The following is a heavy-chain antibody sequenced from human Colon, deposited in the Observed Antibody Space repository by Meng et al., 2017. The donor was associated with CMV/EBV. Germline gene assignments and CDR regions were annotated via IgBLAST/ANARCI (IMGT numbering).Heavy chain of an antibody. CDR1: GFTFSSYW. CDR2: IKQDGSEK. V-gene: IGHV3-7*01. CDR3: ARVPIVSSGSYYFYYYYGMDV. D-gene: IGHD1-26*01. J-gene: IGHJ6*02. Sequence: GESLKISCAASGFTFSSYWMSWVRQAPGKGLEWAANIKQDGSEKYYVDSVKGRFTISRDNAKNSLYLQMNSLRAEDTAVYYCARVPIVSSGSYYFYYYYGMDVWGQGTTVTVSS.